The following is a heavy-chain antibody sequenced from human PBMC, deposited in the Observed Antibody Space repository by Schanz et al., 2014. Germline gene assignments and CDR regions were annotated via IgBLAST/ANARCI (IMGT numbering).Heavy chain of an antibody. CDR3: TRHGLGYYFDY. CDR1: GFTFSNAW. V-gene: IGHV3-15*01. J-gene: IGHJ4*02. Sequence: EVQLLESGGGLVKPGGSLRLSCAASGFTFSNAWMSWVRQAPGKGLEWVASIKSKADGGPSDYPGPVKGRFIISRDDSQNTHYLQMNSLATEDSAVYYCTRHGLGYYFDYWGQGTLVPVSS. CDR2: IKSKADGGPS. D-gene: IGHD3-10*01.